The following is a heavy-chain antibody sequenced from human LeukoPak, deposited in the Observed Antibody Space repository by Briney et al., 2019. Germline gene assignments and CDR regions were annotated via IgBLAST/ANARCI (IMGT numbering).Heavy chain of an antibody. D-gene: IGHD6-19*01. V-gene: IGHV1-18*03. CDR2: ISAHNDNT. Sequence: ASVKVSCKASGYTFNTYGISWVRQAPGQGPEWMGWISAHNDNTEYAQKFQGRVTMTTDTSTSTAYMELRSLRSDDMAVYYCARDPPHSSGPNSPCFEYWGQGTLVTVSS. CDR1: GYTFNTYG. J-gene: IGHJ4*02. CDR3: ARDPPHSSGPNSPCFEY.